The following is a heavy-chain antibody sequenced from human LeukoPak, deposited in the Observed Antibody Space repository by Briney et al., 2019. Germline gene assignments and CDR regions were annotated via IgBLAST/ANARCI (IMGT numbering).Heavy chain of an antibody. D-gene: IGHD6-19*01. V-gene: IGHV1-3*01. CDR1: GYTFSSYD. CDR2: INAGNGNT. J-gene: IGHJ4*02. Sequence: ASVKVSCKASGYTFSSYDINWVRQAPGQRLEWMGWINAGNGNTKYSQKFQGRVTITRDTSASTAYMELSSLRSEDTAVYYCARGSGFDYWGQGTLVTVSS. CDR3: ARGSGFDY.